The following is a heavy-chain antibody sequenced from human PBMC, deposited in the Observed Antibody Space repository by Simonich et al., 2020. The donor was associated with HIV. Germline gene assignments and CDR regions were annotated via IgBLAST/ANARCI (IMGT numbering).Heavy chain of an antibody. Sequence: QVQLQQWGAGLLKPSETLSLTCAVYGGSFSGYYWSWIRQPPGKGLECSGEINHSGSTNYNPSLKGRVTISVDTAKNQFSLKLSSVTAADTAVYYCARGFYQRLYYFDYWGQGTLVTVSS. D-gene: IGHD2-2*01. J-gene: IGHJ4*02. CDR3: ARGFYQRLYYFDY. V-gene: IGHV4-34*01. CDR1: GGSFSGYY. CDR2: INHSGST.